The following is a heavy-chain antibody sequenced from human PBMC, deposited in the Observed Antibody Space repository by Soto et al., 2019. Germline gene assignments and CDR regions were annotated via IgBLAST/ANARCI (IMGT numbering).Heavy chain of an antibody. CDR1: GGSFSGYY. V-gene: IGHV4-34*01. CDR2: INHSGST. CDR3: ARCSILYYRYYYYMYC. D-gene: IGHD2-8*01. Sequence: SETLSLTCAVYGGSFSGYYWSWIRQPPGKGLEWIGEINHSGSTNYNPSLKSRVTISVDTSKNQFSLKLSSVTAADTAVYYCARCSILYYRYYYYMYCWGQGTTVTVSS. J-gene: IGHJ6*03.